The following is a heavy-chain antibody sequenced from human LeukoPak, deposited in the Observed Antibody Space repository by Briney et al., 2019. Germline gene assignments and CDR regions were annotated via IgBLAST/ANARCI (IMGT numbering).Heavy chain of an antibody. D-gene: IGHD2-2*01. V-gene: IGHV3-23*01. CDR1: GFTFSSYA. Sequence: GGSLRLSCAASGFTFSSYAMSWVRHAPGKGLEWVSAISGSSGSTYYADSVKGRFTISRDNSKNTLYLQMNSLRAEDTAVYYCAKEGALGYCSSTSCEDAFDIWGQGTMVTVSS. J-gene: IGHJ3*02. CDR2: ISGSSGST. CDR3: AKEGALGYCSSTSCEDAFDI.